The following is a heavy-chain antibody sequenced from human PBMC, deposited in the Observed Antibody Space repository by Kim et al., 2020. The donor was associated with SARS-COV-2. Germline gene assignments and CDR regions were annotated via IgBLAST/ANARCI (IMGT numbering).Heavy chain of an antibody. V-gene: IGHV3-13*01. CDR3: VRRLRDESYGMDV. Sequence: GGSLRLSCAASGFIFNRYDMHWVRQSTGKGLEWVSAIDLAGATYYLDSVKGRFTISRENAKNSLYLQMNSLRVGDTAVYYCVRRLRDESYGMDVWGQGTT. D-gene: IGHD3-16*01. J-gene: IGHJ6*02. CDR1: GFIFNRYD. CDR2: IDLAGAT.